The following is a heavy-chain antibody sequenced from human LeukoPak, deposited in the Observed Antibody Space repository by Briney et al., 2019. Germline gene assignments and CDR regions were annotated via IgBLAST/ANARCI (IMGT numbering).Heavy chain of an antibody. J-gene: IGHJ4*02. CDR1: GFAVSSYY. D-gene: IGHD1-1*01. Sequence: PGESLRLSCAASGFAVSSYYMSWVRQAPGKGLEWVSAIFRDGSTSHADSVKGRFTISRDNSRNTVYLQMNSLRAEDTAIYYCATETWNDWGQGTLVTASS. CDR2: IFRDGST. CDR3: ATETWND. V-gene: IGHV3-53*01.